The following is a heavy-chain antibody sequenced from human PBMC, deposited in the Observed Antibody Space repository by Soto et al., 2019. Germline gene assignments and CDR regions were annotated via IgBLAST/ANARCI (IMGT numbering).Heavy chain of an antibody. J-gene: IGHJ6*02. CDR2: IYYSGST. CDR3: ARAYSPQSVIQLWVPGYYYYGMDV. Sequence: KTSETLSLTCTVSGGSISSGDYYWSWIRQPPGKGLEWIGYIYYSGSTYYNPSLKSRVTISVDTSKNQFSLKLSSVTAADTAVYYCARAYSPQSVIQLWVPGYYYYGMDVWGQGTTVTVSS. CDR1: GGSISSGDYY. D-gene: IGHD5-18*01. V-gene: IGHV4-30-4*01.